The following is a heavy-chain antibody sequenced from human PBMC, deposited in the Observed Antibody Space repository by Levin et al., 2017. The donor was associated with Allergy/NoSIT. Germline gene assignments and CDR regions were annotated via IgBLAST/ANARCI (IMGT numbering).Heavy chain of an antibody. CDR3: AKDYFEWIQLWLCSH. D-gene: IGHD5-18*01. V-gene: IGHV3-23*01. CDR1: GFTFISYA. J-gene: IGHJ4*02. CDR2: ISGSGDST. Sequence: GESLKISCAASGFTFISYAMSWVRQAPGKGLEWVSAISGSGDSTYYADSVKGRFTISRDNSKNTLYLQMNSLRAEDTALYFCAKDYFEWIQLWLCSHWGQGTLVTVSS.